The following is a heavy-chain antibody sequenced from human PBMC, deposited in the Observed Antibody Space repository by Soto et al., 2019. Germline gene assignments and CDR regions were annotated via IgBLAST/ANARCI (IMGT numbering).Heavy chain of an antibody. V-gene: IGHV3-30*18. Sequence: GGSLRLSCAASGFTFSYYAIHWVRQAPGKGLEWVAVISYDGRDKYYVESVRGRFTISRDNAKNTVSLQMNSLRAEDTAVYYCAKGLAYDFWSGYPHFDYWGQGTLVTVSS. CDR3: AKGLAYDFWSGYPHFDY. CDR1: GFTFSYYA. CDR2: ISYDGRDK. D-gene: IGHD3-3*01. J-gene: IGHJ4*02.